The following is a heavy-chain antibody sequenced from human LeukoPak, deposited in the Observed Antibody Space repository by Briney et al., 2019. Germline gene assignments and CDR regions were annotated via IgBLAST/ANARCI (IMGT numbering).Heavy chain of an antibody. CDR3: ATRGGTYDHYYYYYYMDV. D-gene: IGHD1-26*01. V-gene: IGHV7-4-1*02. J-gene: IGHJ6*03. CDR1: GYTFINHA. Sequence: ASVKVSCKASGYTFINHAINWVRQAPGQGLEWMGWINTNTGNPTYAQAFTGRFVFSLDTSVSTAYLQISSLKAEDTAVYYCATRGGTYDHYYYYYYMDVWGKGTTVTVSS. CDR2: INTNTGNP.